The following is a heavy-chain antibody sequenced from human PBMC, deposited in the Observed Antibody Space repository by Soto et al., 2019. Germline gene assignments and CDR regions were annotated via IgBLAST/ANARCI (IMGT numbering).Heavy chain of an antibody. D-gene: IGHD1-7*01. J-gene: IGHJ6*03. CDR2: TYYRSRWYN. Sequence: SQTLSITCAISGDSVSSNSAAWNCIRQSPSRGLEWLGRTYYRSRWYNDYAVSVRSRTTVNADTSKNQFSLHLNSVTPEDTAVYYFFGTSSLQWYYMYVWDKGTSVIVAS. CDR1: GDSVSSNSAA. CDR3: FGTSSLQWYYMYV. V-gene: IGHV6-1*01.